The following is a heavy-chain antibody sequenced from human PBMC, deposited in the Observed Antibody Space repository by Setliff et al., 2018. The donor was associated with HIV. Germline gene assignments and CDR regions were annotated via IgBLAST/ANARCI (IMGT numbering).Heavy chain of an antibody. J-gene: IGHJ4*02. D-gene: IGHD5-18*01. CDR2: ITWDGDRT. Sequence: PGGSLRLSCTASGFSFDDSALHWVRQSPGKALEWVSLITWDGDRTFYADSVKGRFTTSRDNSKDSLYLQMNSLTNEDTALYYCAKDMGFRGYSSNMDYWGPGTLVTVSS. CDR3: AKDMGFRGYSSNMDY. CDR1: GFSFDDSA. V-gene: IGHV3-43D*03.